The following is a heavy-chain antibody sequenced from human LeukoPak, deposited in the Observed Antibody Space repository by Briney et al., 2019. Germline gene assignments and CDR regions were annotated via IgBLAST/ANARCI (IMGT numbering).Heavy chain of an antibody. CDR3: ARERRITMVRGGFDY. Sequence: SETLSLTCTVSGGSISSYYWSWIRQPAGKGLEWIGRIYTSGSTNYNPSLKSRVTMSVDTSKNQFSLKLSSVAAADTAVYYCARERRITMVRGGFDYWGQGTLVTVSS. D-gene: IGHD3-10*01. J-gene: IGHJ4*02. CDR2: IYTSGST. CDR1: GGSISSYY. V-gene: IGHV4-4*07.